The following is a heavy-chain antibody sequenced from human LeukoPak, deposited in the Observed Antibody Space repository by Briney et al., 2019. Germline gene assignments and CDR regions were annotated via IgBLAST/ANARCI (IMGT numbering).Heavy chain of an antibody. D-gene: IGHD3-16*01. J-gene: IGHJ4*02. CDR2: IHSIGNT. CDR3: ARAGLRRPYDY. Sequence: PGGSLRLSCAVSGFTVSSNYMSWVRQAPGKGLEWVSVIHSIGNTYYADSVKGRFTISRDTSKNTVYLQMNSLRAEDTAMYYCARAGLRRPYDYWGQGALVTVSS. CDR1: GFTVSSNY. V-gene: IGHV3-53*01.